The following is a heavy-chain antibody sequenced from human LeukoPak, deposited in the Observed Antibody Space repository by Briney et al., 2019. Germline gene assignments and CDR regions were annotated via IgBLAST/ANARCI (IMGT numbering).Heavy chain of an antibody. CDR2: IKQDGSEK. CDR3: ARPPYDFWSGSDY. V-gene: IGHV3-7*01. J-gene: IGHJ4*02. CDR1: GFTFSSYW. Sequence: PGGSLRLSCAASGFTFSSYWMGRVRQAPGKGLEWVANIKQDGSEKYYVDSVKGRFTISRDNAKNSLYLQMNSLRAEDTAVYYCARPPYDFWSGSDYWGQGTLVTVSS. D-gene: IGHD3-3*01.